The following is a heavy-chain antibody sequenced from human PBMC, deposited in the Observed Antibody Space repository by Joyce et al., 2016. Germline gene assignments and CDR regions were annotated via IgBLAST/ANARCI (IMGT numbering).Heavy chain of an antibody. CDR3: ARSISVTISRGFDH. CDR2: TRNKANSYST. CDR1: GFTFSDHY. J-gene: IGHJ4*02. D-gene: IGHD6-19*01. V-gene: IGHV3-72*01. Sequence: EVQLVESGGGLVQPGGSLRLSCAASGFTFSDHYIDWVRQAPGKGLEWVGRTRNKANSYSTGYAAMVKGRFTISRDESRNSLYLQMNSLKTEDTAVYYCARSISVTISRGFDHWGQGTLVTVSS.